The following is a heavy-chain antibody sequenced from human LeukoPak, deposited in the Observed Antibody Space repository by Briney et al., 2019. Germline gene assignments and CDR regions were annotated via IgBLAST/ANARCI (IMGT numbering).Heavy chain of an antibody. Sequence: SETLSFTCTVSGGSISSYYWSWIRQPPGKGLEWIGYIYYSGSTNYNPSLKSRVTISVDTSKNQFSLKLSSVTAADTAVYYCARTTGSRGFDPWGQGTLVTVSS. V-gene: IGHV4-59*01. D-gene: IGHD3-9*01. J-gene: IGHJ5*02. CDR1: GGSISSYY. CDR3: ARTTGSRGFDP. CDR2: IYYSGST.